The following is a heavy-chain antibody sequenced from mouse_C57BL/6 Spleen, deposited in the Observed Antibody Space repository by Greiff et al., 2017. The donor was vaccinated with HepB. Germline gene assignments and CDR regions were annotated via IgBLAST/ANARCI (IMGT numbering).Heavy chain of an antibody. D-gene: IGHD1-1*01. J-gene: IGHJ1*03. CDR1: GFTFSDYG. Sequence: EVQGVESGGGLVKPGGSLKLSCAASGFTFSDYGMHWVRQAPEKGLEWVAYISSGSSTIYYADTVKGRFTISRDNAKNTLFLQMTSLRSEDTAMYYCARTYYGSSLYWYFDVWGTGTTVTVSS. CDR3: ARTYYGSSLYWYFDV. V-gene: IGHV5-17*01. CDR2: ISSGSSTI.